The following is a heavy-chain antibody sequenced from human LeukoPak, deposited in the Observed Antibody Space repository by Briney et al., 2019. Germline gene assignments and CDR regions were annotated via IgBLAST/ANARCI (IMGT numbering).Heavy chain of an antibody. J-gene: IGHJ4*02. CDR1: GFTFSSYW. D-gene: IGHD1-26*01. CDR2: IKQDGSEK. CDR3: ARLSGSYYHRFFDY. Sequence: GGSLRLSCAASGFTFSSYWMSWVRQAPGKGLEWVANIKQDGSEKYYVDSVKGRFTISRDNAKNSLYLQMNSLRAEDMAVYYCARLSGSYYHRFFDYWGQGTLVTVSS. V-gene: IGHV3-7*01.